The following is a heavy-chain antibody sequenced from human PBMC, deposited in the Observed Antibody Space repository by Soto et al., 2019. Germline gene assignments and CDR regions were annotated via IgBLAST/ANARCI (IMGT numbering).Heavy chain of an antibody. J-gene: IGHJ4*02. D-gene: IGHD6-13*01. Sequence: GGSLRLSCAASGFTFSSYGMHWVRQAPGKGLEWVAVISYDGSNKYYADSVKGRFTISRDNSKNTLYLQMNSLRAEDTVVYYCAKPGIAAAGPYFDYWGQGTLVTVSS. CDR1: GFTFSSYG. V-gene: IGHV3-30*18. CDR3: AKPGIAAAGPYFDY. CDR2: ISYDGSNK.